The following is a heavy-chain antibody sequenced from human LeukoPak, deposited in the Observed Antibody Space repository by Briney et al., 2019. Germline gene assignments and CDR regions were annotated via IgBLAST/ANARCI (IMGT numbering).Heavy chain of an antibody. CDR2: IYYSGST. J-gene: IGHJ4*02. D-gene: IGHD2-2*01. CDR3: ARAPPRGYCSSTSCYAGVVFDY. V-gene: IGHV4-30-4*01. CDR1: GGSISSGDYY. Sequence: SETLSLTCTVSGGSISSGDYYWSWIRQPPGKGLEWIGYIYYSGSTYYNPSLKSRVTIPVDTSKNQFSLKLSSVTAADTAVYYCARAPPRGYCSSTSCYAGVVFDYWGQGTLVTVSS.